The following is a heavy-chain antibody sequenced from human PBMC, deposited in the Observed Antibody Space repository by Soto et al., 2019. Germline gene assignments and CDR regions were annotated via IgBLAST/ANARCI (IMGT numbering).Heavy chain of an antibody. J-gene: IGHJ4*02. CDR1: GFTFSNYA. CDR3: ATEHSHASSPSFDY. D-gene: IGHD6-6*01. Sequence: QVQLVESGGGVVQPGRSLRLSFAASGFTFSNYAMHWVRQAPGKGLEWVAVISYDGSNKYYADSVKGRFTISRDNSKTTVYPQMTSQRAEDTAVYYCATEHSHASSPSFDYWGQRTLVTVSS. CDR2: ISYDGSNK. V-gene: IGHV3-30-3*01.